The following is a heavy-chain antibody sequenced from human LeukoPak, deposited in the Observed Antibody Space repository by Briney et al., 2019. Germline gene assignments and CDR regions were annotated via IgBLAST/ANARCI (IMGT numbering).Heavy chain of an antibody. D-gene: IGHD4-17*01. V-gene: IGHV4-4*07. CDR3: ARDGWYGDCIYAFDI. Sequence: SETLSLTCTVSGGSTSSYYWSWLRQPAGKGLEWIGRIYTSGSTNYNPSLKSRVTMSVDTSKNQFSLKLSSVTAADTAVYYCARDGWYGDCIYAFDIWGQGTMVTVSS. CDR1: GGSTSSYY. CDR2: IYTSGST. J-gene: IGHJ3*02.